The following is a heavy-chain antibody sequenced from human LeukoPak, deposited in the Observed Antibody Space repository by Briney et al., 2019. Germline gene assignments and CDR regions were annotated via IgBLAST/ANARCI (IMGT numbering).Heavy chain of an antibody. V-gene: IGHV4-59*01. CDR3: ARDLGSIAAAEGSNWFDP. J-gene: IGHJ5*02. Sequence: SETLSLTCTVSGGSIHSYYWSWIRQPPGKGLEWIGYIYYSGRTNYNPSLKSRVTISVDTSKNHFSLKLTSVTAADTAVYYCARDLGSIAAAEGSNWFDPWGQGTLVTVSS. CDR2: IYYSGRT. D-gene: IGHD6-13*01. CDR1: GGSIHSYY.